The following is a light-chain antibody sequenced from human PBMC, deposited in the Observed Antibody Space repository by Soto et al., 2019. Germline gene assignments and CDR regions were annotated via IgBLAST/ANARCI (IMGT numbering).Light chain of an antibody. CDR3: GSYTSSSTRV. V-gene: IGLV2-14*01. CDR1: SSDVGGYNY. CDR2: EVS. J-gene: IGLJ1*01. Sequence: QSALTQPASVSGSPGQSITISCTGTSSDVGGYNYVSWYQQHPGKAPKPMIYEVSNRPSGVSNRFSGSKSGNTASLTISGLQAEDEADYYCGSYTSSSTRVFGTGTKLTVL.